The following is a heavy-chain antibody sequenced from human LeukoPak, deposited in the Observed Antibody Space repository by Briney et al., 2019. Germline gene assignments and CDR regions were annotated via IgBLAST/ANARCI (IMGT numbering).Heavy chain of an antibody. D-gene: IGHD3-10*01. V-gene: IGHV3-33*06. J-gene: IGHJ4*02. CDR3: AKPPVRGAPVPLDY. CDR2: IWYGGSNK. CDR1: GFTFSSYG. Sequence: GGSLRLSCAASGFTFSSYGMHWVRQAPGKGLEWVAVIWYGGSNKYYADSVKGRFTISRDNSKNTLYLQMNSLRAEDTAVYYCAKPPVRGAPVPLDYWGQGTLVTVSS.